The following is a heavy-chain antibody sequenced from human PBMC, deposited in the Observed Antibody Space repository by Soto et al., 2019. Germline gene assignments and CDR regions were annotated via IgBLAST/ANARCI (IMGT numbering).Heavy chain of an antibody. Sequence: SETLSLTCTVSGGSINSGVYSWIWIRQPPGKGLEWIGYIYHTGNTFYNPSLQSRVTISVDQSKNQFSLSLGSVTAADTAMYYCARVERTLSTPFAYGMDVWGQGTTVTVSS. D-gene: IGHD2-2*01. CDR3: ARVERTLSTPFAYGMDV. J-gene: IGHJ6*02. CDR1: GGSINSGVYS. CDR2: IYHTGNT. V-gene: IGHV4-30-2*01.